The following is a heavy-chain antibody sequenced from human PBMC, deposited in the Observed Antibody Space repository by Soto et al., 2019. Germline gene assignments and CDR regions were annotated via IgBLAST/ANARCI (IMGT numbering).Heavy chain of an antibody. CDR3: AKDNCGGDCYPYYYYGMDV. Sequence: VQLVESGGGVVQPGRSLRLSCAASGFTFSSYGMHWVRQAPGKGLEWEAVISYDGSNKYYADSVKGRFTISRDNSKNTLYLQMNSLRAEDTTVYYCAKDNCGGDCYPYYYYGMDVWGQGTTVTVSS. V-gene: IGHV3-30*18. D-gene: IGHD2-21*02. CDR2: ISYDGSNK. CDR1: GFTFSSYG. J-gene: IGHJ6*02.